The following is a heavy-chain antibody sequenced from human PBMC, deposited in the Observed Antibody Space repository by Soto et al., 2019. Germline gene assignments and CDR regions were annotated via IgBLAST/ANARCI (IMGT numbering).Heavy chain of an antibody. CDR3: ARGGGTILAPLP. V-gene: IGHV1-2*02. CDR1: GYTFTGYF. D-gene: IGHD3-3*01. CDR2: INPNSGAT. Sequence: GASVKVSCKASGYTFTGYFIHWVRQAPGQGIEWMGWINPNSGATKYAQKFQGRVTMTRDTSISTAYMELTMLRSDDTAVYYCARGGGTILAPLPWGQGTLVTVS. J-gene: IGHJ5*02.